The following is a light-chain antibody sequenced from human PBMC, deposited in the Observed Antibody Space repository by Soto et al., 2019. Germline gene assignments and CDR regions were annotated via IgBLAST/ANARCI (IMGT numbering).Light chain of an antibody. CDR2: DVN. V-gene: IGLV2-23*02. CDR1: SSDVGGFNL. Sequence: QSALTQPASVSGSPGQSITISCTGSSSDVGGFNLVSWYQQHPGKAPRLMVYDVNKRPSGVSTRFSGSKSGKTASLTISGLQAEDEAYYYCYSYASSSTWVFGGGTKLTVL. J-gene: IGLJ3*02. CDR3: YSYASSSTWV.